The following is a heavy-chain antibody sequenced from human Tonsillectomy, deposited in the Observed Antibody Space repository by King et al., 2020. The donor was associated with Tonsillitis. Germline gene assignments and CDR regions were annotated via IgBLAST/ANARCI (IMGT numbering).Heavy chain of an antibody. V-gene: IGHV3-9*01. J-gene: IGHJ5*02. CDR2: ISWNSGSI. D-gene: IGHD3-22*01. CDR3: AKENNYYDSSGYYVSWFDP. CDR1: GFTFDDYA. Sequence: VQLVESGGGLVQPGRSLRLSCAASGFTFDDYAMHWVRQAPGKGLEWVSGISWNSGSICYADSVKGRFTISRDNAKNSLYLQMNSLRAEDTALYYCAKENNYYDSSGYYVSWFDPWGQGTLVTVSS.